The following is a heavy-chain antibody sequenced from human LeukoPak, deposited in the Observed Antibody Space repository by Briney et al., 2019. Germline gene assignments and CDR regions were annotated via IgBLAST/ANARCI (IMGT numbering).Heavy chain of an antibody. CDR2: INHSGGT. D-gene: IGHD2-2*01. V-gene: IGHV4-34*01. CDR1: GGSFSGYY. CDR3: ARRGSVPAAMPYDY. Sequence: SETLSLTCAVYGGSFSGYYWSWIRQPPGKGLEWIGEINHSGGTNYNPSLKSRVTIPVDTSKNQFSLKLSSVTAADTAVYYCARRGSVPAAMPYDYWGQGTLVTVSS. J-gene: IGHJ4*02.